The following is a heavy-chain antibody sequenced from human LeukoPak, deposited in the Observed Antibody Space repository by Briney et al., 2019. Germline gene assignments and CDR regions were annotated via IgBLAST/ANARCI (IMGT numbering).Heavy chain of an antibody. CDR1: GFTFSVFW. CDR3: ARYHGGYFAY. D-gene: IGHD2-15*01. J-gene: IGHJ4*02. V-gene: IGHV3-7*01. Sequence: PGGSLRLSCAASGFTFSVFWMSWVRQAPGKGLEWVANIKQDGSEKYYVDSVKGRFTISRDNDNNSMYLQINSPRAEDTAVYYCARYHGGYFAYWGQGTLVTVSS. CDR2: IKQDGSEK.